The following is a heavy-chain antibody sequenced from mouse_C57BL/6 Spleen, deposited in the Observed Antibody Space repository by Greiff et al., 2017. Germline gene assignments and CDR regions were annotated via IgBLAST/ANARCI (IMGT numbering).Heavy chain of an antibody. Sequence: VQLQQSGPELVKPGASVKISCKASGYAFSSSWMNWVKQRPGKGLEWIGRIYPGDGDTNYNGKFKGKATLTADKSSSTAYMQLSSLTSEDSAVYFCAREKTGTGYFEVWGTGTTVTVSS. CDR1: GYAFSSSW. D-gene: IGHD4-1*01. CDR3: AREKTGTGYFEV. V-gene: IGHV1-82*01. J-gene: IGHJ1*03. CDR2: IYPGDGDT.